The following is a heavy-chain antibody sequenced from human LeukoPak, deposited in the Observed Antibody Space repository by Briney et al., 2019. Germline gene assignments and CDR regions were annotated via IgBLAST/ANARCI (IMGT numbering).Heavy chain of an antibody. CDR1: GGTFSSYA. CDR2: IIPIFGTA. J-gene: IGHJ6*02. V-gene: IGHV1-69*13. D-gene: IGHD6-6*01. Sequence: ASVKVSCKASGGTFSSYAISWVRQAPGQGLEWMGGIIPIFGTANYAQKFQGRVTITADESTSTAYMELSSLRSEDTAVYYCARPGPGLVPRSSSRGNYYYYGMDVWGQGTTVTVSS. CDR3: ARPGPGLVPRSSSRGNYYYYGMDV.